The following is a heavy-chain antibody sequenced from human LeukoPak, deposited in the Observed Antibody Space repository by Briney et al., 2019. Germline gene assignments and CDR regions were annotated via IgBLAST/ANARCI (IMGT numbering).Heavy chain of an antibody. CDR2: IDASGTNI. V-gene: IGHV3-23*03. CDR3: ARDQFYSSGGAGGADY. D-gene: IGHD6-19*01. CDR1: GFTFNSYA. Sequence: GGSLRLSCAASGFTFNSYAMNWVRQAPGEGLEWVSVIDASGTNIESADSVKGRFTISRDNSKNTLYLQMNSLRAEDTAVYYCARDQFYSSGGAGGADYWGQGTLVTVSS. J-gene: IGHJ4*02.